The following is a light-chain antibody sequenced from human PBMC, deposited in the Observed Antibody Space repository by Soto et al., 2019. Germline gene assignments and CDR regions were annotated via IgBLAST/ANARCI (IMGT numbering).Light chain of an antibody. Sequence: QSVLTQPASVSGSPGQSITISCTETSSDVGGYNYVSWYQQHPGKAPKLMIYDVSNRPSGVSNRFSGSKSGNTASLTISGLQAEDEADYYCSSYTSSSTQVVFGGGTKLTVL. J-gene: IGLJ2*01. V-gene: IGLV2-14*01. CDR2: DVS. CDR3: SSYTSSSTQVV. CDR1: SSDVGGYNY.